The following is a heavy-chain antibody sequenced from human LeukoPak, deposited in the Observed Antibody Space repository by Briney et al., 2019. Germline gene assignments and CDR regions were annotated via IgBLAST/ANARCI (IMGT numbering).Heavy chain of an antibody. J-gene: IGHJ4*02. CDR2: ISSTGSYM. CDR1: GFTFNSYN. Sequence: GGSLRLSCAASGFTFNSYNMNWVRQAPGKGLEWVSFISSTGSYMYYADSVKGRFTISRDNTKNSLYLHMDSLRAEDTAVYYCARDLQVDIVTTIDQWGQGTLVTVSS. D-gene: IGHD5-12*01. V-gene: IGHV3-21*01. CDR3: ARDLQVDIVTTIDQ.